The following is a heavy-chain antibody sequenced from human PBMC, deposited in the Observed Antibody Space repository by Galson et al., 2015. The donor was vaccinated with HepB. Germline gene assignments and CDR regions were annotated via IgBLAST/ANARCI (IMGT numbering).Heavy chain of an antibody. CDR3: ARENPKTDAALDY. CDR1: GGSVSTGSYY. J-gene: IGHJ4*02. D-gene: IGHD2-15*01. Sequence: ETLSLTCTVSGGSVSTGSYYWSWLRQPPGKRLEWVGYMYFSGSTKYNPSLKSRAAISVDTSKNEFSLKLSSVTAADTAMYYCARENPKTDAALDYWGQGIQVTVSS. V-gene: IGHV4-61*01. CDR2: MYFSGST.